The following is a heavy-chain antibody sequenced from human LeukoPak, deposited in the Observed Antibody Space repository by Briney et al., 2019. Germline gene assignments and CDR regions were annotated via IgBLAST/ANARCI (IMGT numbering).Heavy chain of an antibody. CDR1: GFTFSSYW. CDR3: AKDEVVGFRYFDWLFEYYYYYYMDV. J-gene: IGHJ6*03. CDR2: IKEDGSEK. V-gene: IGHV3-7*01. Sequence: GGSLRLSCAAYGFTFSSYWMTWVRQAPGKGLEWVANIKEDGSEKYYVDSVRRRFTISRDNAKNSLYMHMNSLRAEDTAVYYCAKDEVVGFRYFDWLFEYYYYYYMDVWGKGTTVTVSS. D-gene: IGHD3-9*01.